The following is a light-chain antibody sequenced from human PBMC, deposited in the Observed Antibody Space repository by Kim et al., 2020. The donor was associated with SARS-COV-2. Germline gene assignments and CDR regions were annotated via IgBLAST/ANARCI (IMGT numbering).Light chain of an antibody. J-gene: IGLJ1*01. CDR3: SSYTRTSTNYV. Sequence: SITNSCTGTSSDVGGYNYVSWYQQHPGKAPKVIIYDVSNRLSGVSNRFSGSKSVNTASLTISGLQAEDEADYYCSSYTRTSTNYVFGTGTKVTVL. CDR2: DVS. CDR1: SSDVGGYNY. V-gene: IGLV2-14*03.